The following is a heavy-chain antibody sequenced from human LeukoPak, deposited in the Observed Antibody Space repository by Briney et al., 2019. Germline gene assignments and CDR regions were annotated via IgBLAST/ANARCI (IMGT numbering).Heavy chain of an antibody. D-gene: IGHD3-3*01. CDR3: ARSWRNWFDP. CDR2: IYYSGST. CDR1: GGSISSYY. Sequence: YPSETLSLTCTVSGGSISSYYWSWIRQPPGKGLEWIGYIYYSGSTNYNPSLKSRVTISVDTSKNQFSLKLSSVTAADTAVYYCARSWRNWFDPWGQGTLVTVSS. V-gene: IGHV4-59*01. J-gene: IGHJ5*02.